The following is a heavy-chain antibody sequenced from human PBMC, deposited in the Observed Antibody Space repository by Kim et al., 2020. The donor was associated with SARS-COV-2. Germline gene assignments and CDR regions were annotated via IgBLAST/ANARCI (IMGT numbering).Heavy chain of an antibody. J-gene: IGHJ6*02. CDR1: GGSISSYY. Sequence: SETLSLTCTVSGGSISSYYWSWIRQPPGKGLEWIGYIYYSGSTNYNPSLKSRVTISVDTSKNQFSLKLSSVTAADTAVYYCARAVRYFDSYYYYGMDVWGQGTTVTVSS. V-gene: IGHV4-59*13. D-gene: IGHD3-9*01. CDR2: IYYSGST. CDR3: ARAVRYFDSYYYYGMDV.